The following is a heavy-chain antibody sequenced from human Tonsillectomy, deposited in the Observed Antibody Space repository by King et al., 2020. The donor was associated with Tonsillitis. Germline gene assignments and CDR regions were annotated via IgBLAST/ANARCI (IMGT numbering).Heavy chain of an antibody. V-gene: IGHV1-69*09. CDR2: IISLLGIA. CDR3: ARDAGYCSGGSCFGYYYYYMDV. J-gene: IGHJ6*03. D-gene: IGHD2-15*01. CDR1: GGIFSAYA. Sequence: LQLVQSGAEVKKPGSSVKVSCKASGGIFSAYAISWVRQAPGQGLEWMGRIISLLGIANYAQKFQGRVTITADKSSSTAYMELSSLRSEDTAVYYCARDAGYCSGGSCFGYYYYYMDVWGKGTTVTVSS.